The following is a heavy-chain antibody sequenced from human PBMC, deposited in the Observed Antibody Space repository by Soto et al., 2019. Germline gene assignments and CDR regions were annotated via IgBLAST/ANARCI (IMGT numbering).Heavy chain of an antibody. CDR1: GGSFSGYY. J-gene: IGHJ4*02. V-gene: IGHV4-34*01. CDR3: ADNRGY. CDR2: INHSGST. Sequence: SETLSLTCAVYGGSFSGYYWSWIRQPPGKGLEWIGEINHSGSTNYNPSLKSRVTISVDTSKNQFSLKLSSVTAADTAVYYCADNRGYWGQGTLVTVSS. D-gene: IGHD1-20*01.